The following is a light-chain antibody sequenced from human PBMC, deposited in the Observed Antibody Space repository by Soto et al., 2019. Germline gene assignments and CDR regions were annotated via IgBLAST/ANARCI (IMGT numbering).Light chain of an antibody. V-gene: IGKV1-5*03. CDR2: RAS. CDR1: QSVDTW. Sequence: DIQMTQSPSTLSASIGDTVTITCRTRQSVDTWLAWYQHKAGKAPKLLIYRASSLATGVPSRFSGIGSGTAFTLTITSLQPDDFATYYCQHYNDYSRVFGQGTQVEIK. J-gene: IGKJ1*01. CDR3: QHYNDYSRV.